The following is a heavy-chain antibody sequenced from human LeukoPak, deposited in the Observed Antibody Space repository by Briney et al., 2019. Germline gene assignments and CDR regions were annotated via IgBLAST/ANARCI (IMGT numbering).Heavy chain of an antibody. V-gene: IGHV3-30*02. CDR2: IRYDGSNE. CDR1: GFTFSSHG. Sequence: GGSLRLSCAASGFTFSSHGMHWVRQAPGKGLEWVAFIRYDGSNECYADSVKGRFTISRDNSKNTLYLQMNSLRPEDTAVYYCAKEGYYYLDVWGKGTTVTIS. CDR3: AKEGYYYLDV. J-gene: IGHJ6*03.